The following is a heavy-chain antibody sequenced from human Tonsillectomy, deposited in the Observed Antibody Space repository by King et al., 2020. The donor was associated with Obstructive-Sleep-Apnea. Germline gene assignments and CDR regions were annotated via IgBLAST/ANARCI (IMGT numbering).Heavy chain of an antibody. Sequence: QVQLQQWGAGLLKPSDTLSLTSAVYGGSLSVYYWGWILQPPGKGLDWMGEINHSGSTTYNPSLKSRVTISVDTSKNQFSLKLSSVTAADTAVYYCARVPLRGILTGYPPDWGQGTLVTVSS. J-gene: IGHJ4*02. CDR3: ARVPLRGILTGYPPD. CDR1: GGSLSVYY. D-gene: IGHD3-9*01. CDR2: INHSGST. V-gene: IGHV4-34*01.